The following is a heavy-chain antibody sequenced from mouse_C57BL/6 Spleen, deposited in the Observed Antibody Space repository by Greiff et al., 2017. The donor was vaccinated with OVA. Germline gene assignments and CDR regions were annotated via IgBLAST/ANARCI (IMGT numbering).Heavy chain of an antibody. Sequence: QVQLQQPGAELVKPGASVKLSCKASGYTFTSYWMQWVKQRPGQGLEWIGELDPSDSYPNYNQKFKGKATLTVDTSSSTAYMQLSSLKSEDSEVYYCARVPVVAPGTLDYWGQGTTLTVSS. CDR1: GYTFTSYW. CDR3: ARVPVVAPGTLDY. J-gene: IGHJ2*01. CDR2: LDPSDSYP. D-gene: IGHD1-1*01. V-gene: IGHV1-50*01.